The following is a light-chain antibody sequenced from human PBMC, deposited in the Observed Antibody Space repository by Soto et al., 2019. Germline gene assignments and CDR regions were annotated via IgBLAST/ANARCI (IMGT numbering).Light chain of an antibody. Sequence: DIQMTQSPSSLSASVGDRVTITCRASQTIDIYVNWYQQKPGKAHKVLIFAASSLQSGVPSRFSGSGYGTDFTLTISSLQPEDFATYYCQQSYSTPPWTFGQGTKVEIK. CDR1: QTIDIY. CDR3: QQSYSTPPWT. CDR2: AAS. J-gene: IGKJ1*01. V-gene: IGKV1-39*01.